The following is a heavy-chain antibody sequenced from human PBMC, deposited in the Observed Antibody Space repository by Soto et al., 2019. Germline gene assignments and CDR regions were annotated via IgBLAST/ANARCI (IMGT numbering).Heavy chain of an antibody. Sequence: GGSLRLSCAASGFTFNNYAMSWVRQAPGKGLEWVSAISGSGGSTYYADSVKGRFTTSRDNSKNTLYLQMNSLRAEDTAVHYCAKVGRYCTNGVCYKIGILDYWGQGTLVTVSS. CDR2: ISGSGGST. D-gene: IGHD2-8*01. CDR3: AKVGRYCTNGVCYKIGILDY. J-gene: IGHJ4*02. CDR1: GFTFNNYA. V-gene: IGHV3-23*01.